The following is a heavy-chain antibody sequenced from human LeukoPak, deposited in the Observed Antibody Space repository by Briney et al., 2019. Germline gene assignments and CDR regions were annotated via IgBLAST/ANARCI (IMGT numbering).Heavy chain of an antibody. V-gene: IGHV4-31*03. CDR2: IYYSGST. CDR1: GGSISSGGYS. CDR3: ARGSYSYGLYFDY. J-gene: IGHJ4*02. Sequence: SQTLSLTCTVSGGSISSGGYSWSWIRQHPGKGLEWIGYIYYSGSTYYNPSLKSRVTISVDTSKNQFSLKLSSVTAADTAVYYCARGSYSYGLYFDYWGQGTLVTVSS. D-gene: IGHD5-18*01.